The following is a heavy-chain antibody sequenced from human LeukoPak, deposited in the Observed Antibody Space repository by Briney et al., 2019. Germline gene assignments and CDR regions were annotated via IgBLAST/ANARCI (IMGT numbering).Heavy chain of an antibody. V-gene: IGHV4-61*02. CDR3: ARQITMVRGVIIDPYYFDY. D-gene: IGHD3-10*01. CDR1: GGSISSGSYY. Sequence: SQTLSLTCTVSGGSISSGSYYWSWIRQPAGKGLEWIGRIYTSGSTNYNPSLKSRVTISVDTSKNQFSLKLSSVTAADTAVYYCARQITMVRGVIIDPYYFDYWGQGTLVTVSS. CDR2: IYTSGST. J-gene: IGHJ4*02.